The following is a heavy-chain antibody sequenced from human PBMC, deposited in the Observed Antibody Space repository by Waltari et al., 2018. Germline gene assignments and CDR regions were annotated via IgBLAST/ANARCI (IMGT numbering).Heavy chain of an antibody. D-gene: IGHD5-12*01. CDR1: GGTFSSYA. J-gene: IGHJ4*02. Sequence: VQLVQSGAEVKKPGSSVKVSCKASGGTFSSYAISWVRQAPGQGLEWMGRIIPIFGTANYAQKFQGRVTITADKSTSTAYMELSSLRSEDTAVYYCARGGGLRDGYNYYFDYWGQGTLVTVSS. V-gene: IGHV1-69*08. CDR2: IIPIFGTA. CDR3: ARGGGLRDGYNYYFDY.